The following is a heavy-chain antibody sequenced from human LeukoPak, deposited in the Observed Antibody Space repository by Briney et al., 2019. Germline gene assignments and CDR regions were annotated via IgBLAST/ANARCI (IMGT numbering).Heavy chain of an antibody. Sequence: ASVKVSCKASGYTFTSYGISWVRQAPGQGLEWMGWISAYNGNTNYAQKLQGRVTMTTDTSTSTAYMELRSLKSDDTAVYYCARAIRRDDFWSGYSGYNWFDPWGQGTLVTVSS. J-gene: IGHJ5*02. D-gene: IGHD3-3*01. CDR1: GYTFTSYG. CDR2: ISAYNGNT. CDR3: ARAIRRDDFWSGYSGYNWFDP. V-gene: IGHV1-18*01.